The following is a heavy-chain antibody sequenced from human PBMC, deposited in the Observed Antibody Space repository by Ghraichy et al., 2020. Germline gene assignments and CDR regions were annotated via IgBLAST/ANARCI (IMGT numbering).Heavy chain of an antibody. J-gene: IGHJ4*02. Sequence: ASVKVSCKASGFTFNTYDISWVRQAPGQGLEWLGWISAYNGNTNYIQKLQGRVTMTTDTSASTAYRELRSLGSDDTAVYYCETGNYDILTGYSYYFDYWGQGTLVTVSS. CDR2: ISAYNGNT. CDR1: GFTFNTYD. V-gene: IGHV1-18*04. D-gene: IGHD3-9*01. CDR3: ETGNYDILTGYSYYFDY.